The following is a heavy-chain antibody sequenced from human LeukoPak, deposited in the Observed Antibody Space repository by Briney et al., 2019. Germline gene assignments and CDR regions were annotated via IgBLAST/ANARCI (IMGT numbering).Heavy chain of an antibody. D-gene: IGHD4-17*01. CDR1: GFTFSSYA. CDR3: AKDRRATVTTGNLNASDI. J-gene: IGHJ3*02. Sequence: GGSLRLSCTASGFTFSSYASHWVRQAPGKGLEWVAVISYDGSNQYYADSVRGRLTISRDNSKNTLYLQMNSLRAEDTAVYYCAKDRRATVTTGNLNASDIWGQGTMVTVSS. CDR2: ISYDGSNQ. V-gene: IGHV3-30*18.